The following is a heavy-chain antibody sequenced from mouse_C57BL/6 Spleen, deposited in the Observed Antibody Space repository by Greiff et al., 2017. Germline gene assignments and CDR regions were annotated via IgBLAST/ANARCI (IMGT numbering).Heavy chain of an antibody. V-gene: IGHV14-3*01. Sequence: VQLQQSVAELVRPGASVKLSCTASGFNIKDTYMHWVKQRPEQGLEWIGRIDPANGNTKYAPKFQGKATITADTSSNTAYLQLSSLTSEDTASYYCAGVSAGVATGYFDDWGKGTTVTVSS. J-gene: IGHJ1*03. D-gene: IGHD1-1*01. CDR3: AGVSAGVATGYFDD. CDR1: GFNIKDTY. CDR2: IDPANGNT.